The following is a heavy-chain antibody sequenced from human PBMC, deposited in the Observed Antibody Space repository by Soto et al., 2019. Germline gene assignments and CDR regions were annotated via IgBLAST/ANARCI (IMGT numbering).Heavy chain of an antibody. CDR1: GFTFSSYS. Sequence: PGGSLRLSCAASGFTFSSYSMNWVRRATRKGLEWVSYISSSSSTIYYADSVKGRFTISRDNAKNSLYLEMNSLRDEDTAVYYCARAEVGYYYDSSGYYPPDYWGQGTLVTVSS. CDR2: ISSSSSTI. J-gene: IGHJ4*02. CDR3: ARAEVGYYYDSSGYYPPDY. V-gene: IGHV3-48*02. D-gene: IGHD3-22*01.